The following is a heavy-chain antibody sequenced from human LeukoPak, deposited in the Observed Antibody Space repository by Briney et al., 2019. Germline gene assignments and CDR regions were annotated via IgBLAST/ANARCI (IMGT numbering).Heavy chain of an antibody. J-gene: IGHJ6*03. Sequence: GGSLRLSCAASGFTFSSYGMHWVRQAPGKGLEWVAFIRFDGSNKYYADSVKGRFTISRANSKNTLHLQMNSLRDEDTAVFYCAKDGSRSREVFPYYYGSGRLQYMDVWGKGTTVIISS. CDR2: IRFDGSNK. V-gene: IGHV3-30*02. CDR1: GFTFSSYG. CDR3: AKDGSRSREVFPYYYGSGRLQYMDV. D-gene: IGHD3-10*01.